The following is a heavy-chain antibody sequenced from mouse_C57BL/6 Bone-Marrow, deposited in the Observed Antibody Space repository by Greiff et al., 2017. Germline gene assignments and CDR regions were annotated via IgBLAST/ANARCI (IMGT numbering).Heavy chain of an antibody. CDR3: ARGYYSNPFAY. V-gene: IGHV1-26*01. Sequence: VQLKQSGPELVKPGASVKISCKASGYTFTDYYMNWVKQSHGKSLEWIGDINPNNGGTSYNQKFKGKATLTVDKSSSTAYMELRSLTSEDSAVYYCARGYYSNPFAYWGQGTLVTVSA. D-gene: IGHD2-5*01. J-gene: IGHJ3*01. CDR2: INPNNGGT. CDR1: GYTFTDYY.